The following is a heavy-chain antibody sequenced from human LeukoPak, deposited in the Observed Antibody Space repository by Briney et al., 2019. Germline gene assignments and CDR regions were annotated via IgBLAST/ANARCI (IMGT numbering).Heavy chain of an antibody. D-gene: IGHD1-26*01. CDR3: ARDDSRSSYYYYGMDV. V-gene: IGHV3-21*01. Sequence: PGGSLRLPCAASGFTFSSYSMNWVRQAPGKGLEWVSSISSSSSYIYYADSVKGRFTISRDNAKNSLYLQMNSLRAEDTAVYYCARDDSRSSYYYYGMDVWGQGTTVTVSS. J-gene: IGHJ6*02. CDR2: ISSSSSYI. CDR1: GFTFSSYS.